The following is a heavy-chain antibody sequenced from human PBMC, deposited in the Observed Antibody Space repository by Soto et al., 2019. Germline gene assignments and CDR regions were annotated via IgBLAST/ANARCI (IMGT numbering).Heavy chain of an antibody. CDR2: ISSNGVGT. J-gene: IGHJ6*03. D-gene: IGHD6-6*01. Sequence: GGSLRLSFAASGFTPRGYCLGWVRQAPGKGLEYVSGISSNGVGTYYANSVQGRFTISRDNSKNTVYLQMGSLRPEDMAVYYCARRARPDFYYMDVWGKGTTVTVSS. CDR1: GFTPRGYC. V-gene: IGHV3-64*01. CDR3: ARRARPDFYYMDV.